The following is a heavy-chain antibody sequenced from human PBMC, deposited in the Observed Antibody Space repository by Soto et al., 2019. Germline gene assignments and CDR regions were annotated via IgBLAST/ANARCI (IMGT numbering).Heavy chain of an antibody. D-gene: IGHD4-17*01. CDR2: INTDGSST. J-gene: IGHJ4*02. CDR1: GFTFSSYW. Sequence: EMQLVESGGGLVQPGGSLRLSCVASGFTFSSYWMHWVRQAPGKGLVWVSHINTDGSSTGYADSVKGRFTISRDNAKNTLYLQMNSLRAEDTAVYYCARDRGDYVFDYWGQGTLVTVSS. V-gene: IGHV3-74*01. CDR3: ARDRGDYVFDY.